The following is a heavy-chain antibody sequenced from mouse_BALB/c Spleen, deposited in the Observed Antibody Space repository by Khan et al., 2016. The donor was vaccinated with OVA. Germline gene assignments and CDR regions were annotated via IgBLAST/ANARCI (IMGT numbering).Heavy chain of an antibody. CDR3: VRDGACEGNDGGFVN. D-gene: IGHD1-2*01. V-gene: IGHV1-4*01. J-gene: IGHJ3*01. CDR1: GYTFTSYT. Sequence: QVQLQQSGAELARPGASVKMSCKASGYTFTSYTIHWIKQRPGQGLEWIGYINPSNGYTNYNQKFKDKATLTADKSSTTAYMQLSSLTSDDSAVYNGVRDGACEGNDGGFVNGGKGTLVTVSA. CDR2: INPSNGYT.